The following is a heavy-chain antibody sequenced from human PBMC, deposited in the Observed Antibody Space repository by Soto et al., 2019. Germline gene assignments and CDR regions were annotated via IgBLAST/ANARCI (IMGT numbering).Heavy chain of an antibody. V-gene: IGHV3-23*01. J-gene: IGHJ4*02. CDR1: GFKCAKLA. D-gene: IGHD2-8*01. Sequence: GTLGLSCAASGFKCAKLAMNWVRQAPGQGLEWVSAISGGGSTTYYADSVKGRFTISRDNSRNTVHLQIDSLRAEDTAIYYCAKELEIVLMVHAASDSWGQGIPVPVSS. CDR3: AKELEIVLMVHAASDS. CDR2: ISGGGSTT.